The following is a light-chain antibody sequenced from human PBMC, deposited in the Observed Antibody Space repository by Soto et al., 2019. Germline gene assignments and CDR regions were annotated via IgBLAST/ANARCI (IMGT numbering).Light chain of an antibody. V-gene: IGLV1-40*01. Sequence: QPVLTQPPSVSGAPGQRVTISCTGSSSNIGAGYDVHWYQQLPGTAPKLLIFGTSNRPSGVPDRFSGSKSGTSASLAITGLQAEDEADYYCQSSDTSLSGSEVFGGGTKL. CDR3: QSSDTSLSGSEV. CDR2: GTS. CDR1: SSNIGAGYD. J-gene: IGLJ2*01.